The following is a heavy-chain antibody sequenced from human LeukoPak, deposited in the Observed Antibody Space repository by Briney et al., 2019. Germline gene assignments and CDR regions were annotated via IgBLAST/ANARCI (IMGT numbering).Heavy chain of an antibody. CDR1: GGSITSYY. CDR2: IHDSGSS. V-gene: IGHV4-59*08. Sequence: SETLSLTCTVSGGSITSYYWNWIRQPPGKGLERIGYIHDSGSSNYNPSLKSRVTISLDTSKNQFSLKLTSVTAADTAVYYCARQAYLSGYFTLDYWGQGSLVTVSS. CDR3: ARQAYLSGYFTLDY. J-gene: IGHJ4*02. D-gene: IGHD3-3*01.